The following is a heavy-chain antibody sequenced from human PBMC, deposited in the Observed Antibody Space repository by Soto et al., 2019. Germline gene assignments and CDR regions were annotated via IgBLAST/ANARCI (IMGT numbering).Heavy chain of an antibody. Sequence: QVQLVESGGGVVQPGRSLRLSCAASGFTFSSYGMHWVRQAPGKGLEWVAVISYDGSNKYYADSVKGRFTISRDNSKNTLYLQMNILRAEDTAVYYGAKDVVVGATTGLGDYYYYYGMDVWGQGTTVTVSS. CDR1: GFTFSSYG. CDR2: ISYDGSNK. J-gene: IGHJ6*02. D-gene: IGHD1-26*01. CDR3: AKDVVVGATTGLGDYYYYYGMDV. V-gene: IGHV3-30*18.